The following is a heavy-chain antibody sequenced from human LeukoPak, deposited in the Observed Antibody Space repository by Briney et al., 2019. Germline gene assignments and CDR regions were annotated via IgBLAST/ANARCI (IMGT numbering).Heavy chain of an antibody. V-gene: IGHV1-2*02. CDR2: INANNDGS. J-gene: IGHJ3*02. Sequence: GASVKVSCKASGYTITGYYMHWVRQAPGQGLEWMGWINANNDGSVYAQKFQGRVTMTRDTSINTAYMELSRLRSDDTAVYYCARKRGVGVDTNAFDMWDQGTMVTVSS. D-gene: IGHD3-3*01. CDR3: ARKRGVGVDTNAFDM. CDR1: GYTITGYY.